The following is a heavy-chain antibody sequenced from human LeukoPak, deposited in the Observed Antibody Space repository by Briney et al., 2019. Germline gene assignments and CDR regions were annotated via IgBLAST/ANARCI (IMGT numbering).Heavy chain of an antibody. CDR2: ISSSGSTI. CDR1: GFTFSSYE. D-gene: IGHD3-10*02. J-gene: IGHJ6*04. Sequence: PGGSPRLSCAASGFTFSSYEMNWVRQAPGKGLEWVSYISSSGSTIYYADSVKGRFTISRDNAKNSLYLQMNSLRAEETAVYYCAELGITMIGGVWGKGTTVTISS. V-gene: IGHV3-48*03. CDR3: AELGITMIGGV.